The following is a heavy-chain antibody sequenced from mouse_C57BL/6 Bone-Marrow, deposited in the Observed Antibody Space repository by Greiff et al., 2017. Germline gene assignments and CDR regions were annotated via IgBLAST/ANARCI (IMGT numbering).Heavy chain of an antibody. Sequence: VQLKQSGAELVRPGASVKLSCTASGFNIKDDYMHWVKQRPEQGLEWIGWIDPENGDTEYASKFQGKATITADTSSNTAYLPLSSLTSEDTAVYYCTPIYYDAMDYWGQGTSVTVSS. CDR1: GFNIKDDY. CDR2: IDPENGDT. V-gene: IGHV14-4*01. J-gene: IGHJ4*01. CDR3: TPIYYDAMDY. D-gene: IGHD2-1*01.